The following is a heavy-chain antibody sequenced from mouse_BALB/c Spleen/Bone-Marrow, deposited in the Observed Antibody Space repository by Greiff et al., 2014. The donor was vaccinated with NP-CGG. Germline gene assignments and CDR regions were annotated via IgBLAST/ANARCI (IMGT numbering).Heavy chain of an antibody. J-gene: IGHJ2*01. CDR1: GHTFTSYW. Sequence: LQQSGSELVRPGASVKLSCKASGHTFTSYWMHWVRQRPGQGLEWIGNIYPGSGSTNYDEKFKSKATLTVDTSSSTAYMQLSSLTSEDSAVYYCTREGPTGTGGDYWGQGTTLTVSS. V-gene: IGHV1S22*01. D-gene: IGHD4-1*02. CDR3: TREGPTGTGGDY. CDR2: IYPGSGST.